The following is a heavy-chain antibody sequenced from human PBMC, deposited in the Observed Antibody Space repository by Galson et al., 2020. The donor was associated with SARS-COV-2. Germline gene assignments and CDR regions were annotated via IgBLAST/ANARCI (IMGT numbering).Heavy chain of an antibody. J-gene: IGHJ4*02. CDR1: GGSISSSSYY. Sequence: SETLSLTCTVSGGSISSSSYYWGWIRQPPGKGLEWIGTIYYSGSTYYNPSLKSRVTISIDTSKNQFSLKLTSVTAADTAVYYCARDVGWDSSGHWGQGTLVTVSS. CDR2: IYYSGST. D-gene: IGHD3-22*01. CDR3: ARDVGWDSSGH. V-gene: IGHV4-39*07.